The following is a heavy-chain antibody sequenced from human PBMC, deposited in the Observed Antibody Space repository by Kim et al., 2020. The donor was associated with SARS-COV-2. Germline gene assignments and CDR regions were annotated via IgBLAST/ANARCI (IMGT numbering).Heavy chain of an antibody. CDR3: VKGGWLDD. D-gene: IGHD6-19*01. CDR2: ISRGGDDS. J-gene: IGHJ4*02. V-gene: IGHV3-23*01. Sequence: GGSLRLSCAASGFTFSSYAMNWVRQTPGKGLEWVSTISRGGDDSHCADSVKGRFTISRDGSENTVYLQMNSLRVEDTAVYYCVKGGWLDDWGQGTLVTV. CDR1: GFTFSSYA.